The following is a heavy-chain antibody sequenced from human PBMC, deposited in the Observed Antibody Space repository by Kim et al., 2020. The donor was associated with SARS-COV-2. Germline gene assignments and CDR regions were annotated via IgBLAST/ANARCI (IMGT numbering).Heavy chain of an antibody. V-gene: IGHV1-18*01. Sequence: ASVKVSCKASGYTFTSYGISWVRQAPGQGLEWMGWISAYNGNTNYAQKLQGRVTMTTDTSTSTAYMELRSLRSDDTAVYYCARDLGSSWYSIRYYYYGMDVWGQGTTVTVSS. CDR2: ISAYNGNT. J-gene: IGHJ6*02. CDR1: GYTFTSYG. CDR3: ARDLGSSWYSIRYYYYGMDV. D-gene: IGHD6-13*01.